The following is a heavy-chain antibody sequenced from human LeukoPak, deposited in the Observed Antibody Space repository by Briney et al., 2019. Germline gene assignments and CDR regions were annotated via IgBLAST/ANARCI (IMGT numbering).Heavy chain of an antibody. V-gene: IGHV3-13*04. CDR1: GFTFSSYD. CDR3: ARAYLNAFDI. D-gene: IGHD2/OR15-2a*01. CDR2: IGPAADT. Sequence: GGSLRLSRAASGFTFSSYDMHWVRQATGQGLEWVSGIGPAADTYYPGSVKGRFTISRENAKNSLYLQMNSLRAGDTAVYYCARAYLNAFDIWGQGTMVTVSS. J-gene: IGHJ3*02.